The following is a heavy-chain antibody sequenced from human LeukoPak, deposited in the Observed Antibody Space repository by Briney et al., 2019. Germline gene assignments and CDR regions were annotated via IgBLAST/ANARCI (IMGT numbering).Heavy chain of an antibody. J-gene: IGHJ4*02. CDR3: ASGYDNSGYYYVPDY. V-gene: IGHV4-39*01. CDR2: IYYSGST. D-gene: IGHD3-22*01. Sequence: KPSETLSLTCTVSGGSISSSSYYWGWIRQPPGKGLEWIGNIYYSGSTYYNPSLKSRVTISVDTSKNQFSLKLSSVTAADTAVYYCASGYDNSGYYYVPDYWGQGTLVTVSS. CDR1: GGSISSSSYY.